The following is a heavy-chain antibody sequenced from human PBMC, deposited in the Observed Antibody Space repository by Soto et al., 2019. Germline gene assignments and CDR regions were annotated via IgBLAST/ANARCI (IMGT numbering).Heavy chain of an antibody. J-gene: IGHJ5*02. CDR2: IYYSGST. CDR1: GCSISSYY. CDR3: ARVDYDSLAGPRRWFDP. Sequence: PSETLSLTCTVSGCSISSYYWSWIRQPPGKGLEWIGYIYYSGSTNYNPPLKSRVTISVDTSKNQFSLKLSSVTAADTAVYYCARVDYDSLAGPRRWFDPWGQGTLVTVSS. D-gene: IGHD3-9*01. V-gene: IGHV4-59*01.